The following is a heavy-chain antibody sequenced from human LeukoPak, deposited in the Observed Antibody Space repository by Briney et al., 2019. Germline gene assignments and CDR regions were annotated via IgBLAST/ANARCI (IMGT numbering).Heavy chain of an antibody. V-gene: IGHV3-23*01. CDR2: ISGSGGST. CDR3: AKEVATTEKYYYYYYMDV. Sequence: HPGGPLRLSCAASGFTFSSYGMSWVRQAPGKGLEWVSAISGSGGSTYYADSVKGRFTISRDNSKNTLYLQMNSLRAEDTAVYYCAKEVATTEKYYYYYYMDVWGKGTTVTISS. J-gene: IGHJ6*03. D-gene: IGHD5-12*01. CDR1: GFTFSSYG.